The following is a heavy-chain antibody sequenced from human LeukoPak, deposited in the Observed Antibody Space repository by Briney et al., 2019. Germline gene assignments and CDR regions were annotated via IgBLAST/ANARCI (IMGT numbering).Heavy chain of an antibody. CDR3: ARDRAYYDSSGYLMDDAFDI. J-gene: IGHJ3*02. D-gene: IGHD3-22*01. CDR2: INHSGST. V-gene: IGHV4-34*01. CDR1: GGSFSGYY. Sequence: SETLSLTCAVYGGSFSGYYWSWIRQPPGKGLEWIGEINHSGSTNYNPSLKSRVTISVDTSKNQFSLKLSSVTAADTAVYYCARDRAYYDSSGYLMDDAFDIWGQGTMVTVSS.